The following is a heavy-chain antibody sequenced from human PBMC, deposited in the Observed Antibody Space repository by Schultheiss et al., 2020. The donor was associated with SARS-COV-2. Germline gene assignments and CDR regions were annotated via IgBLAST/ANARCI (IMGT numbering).Heavy chain of an antibody. V-gene: IGHV3-21*01. CDR2: ISSSSSYT. J-gene: IGHJ3*01. Sequence: GGSLRLSCAASGFTFSSYSMNWVRQAPGKGLEWVSSISSSSSYTNYADSVKGRFTISRDNAKNSLYLQMNSLRAEDTAVYYCARDVPNSGRGAFDFWGHGTMVTVSS. D-gene: IGHD6-19*01. CDR3: ARDVPNSGRGAFDF. CDR1: GFTFSSYS.